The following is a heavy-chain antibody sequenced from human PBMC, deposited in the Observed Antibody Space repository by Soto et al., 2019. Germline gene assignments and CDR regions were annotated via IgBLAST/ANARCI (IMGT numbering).Heavy chain of an antibody. CDR3: ARGPNYYGSGSYRLVYYYYMDV. CDR2: INHSGST. V-gene: IGHV4-34*01. D-gene: IGHD3-10*01. Sequence: SETLSLTCAVYGGSFSGYYWSWIRQPPGKGLEWIGEINHSGSTNYNPSLKSRVTISVDTSKNQFSLKLSSVTAADTAVYYCARGPNYYGSGSYRLVYYYYMDVWGKGTTVTVSS. CDR1: GGSFSGYY. J-gene: IGHJ6*03.